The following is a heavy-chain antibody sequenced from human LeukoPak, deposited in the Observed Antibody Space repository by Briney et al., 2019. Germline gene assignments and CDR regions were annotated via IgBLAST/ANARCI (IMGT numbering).Heavy chain of an antibody. V-gene: IGHV4-59*01. Sequence: SETLSLTCTVSGGSISSYYWSWLRQPPGKGLEWIGYIYYSGSTNYNPSLKSRVTISIDTSKNQFSLKLSSVTAADTAVYYCARDRHRGSGSYPHNWFDPWGQGALVTVSS. CDR1: GGSISSYY. CDR3: ARDRHRGSGSYPHNWFDP. CDR2: IYYSGST. J-gene: IGHJ5*02. D-gene: IGHD3-10*01.